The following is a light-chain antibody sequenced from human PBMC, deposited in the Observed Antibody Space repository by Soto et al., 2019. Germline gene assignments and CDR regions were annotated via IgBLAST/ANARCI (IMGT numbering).Light chain of an antibody. J-gene: IGKJ5*01. CDR3: QQLNSYPQT. CDR2: AAS. V-gene: IGKV1-9*01. Sequence: LTRSPRAVSLSPDGRAILSCRASQSLSSSYLAWYQQKPGKAPKLLIYAASTLQSGVPSRFSGSGSGTDFTLTISSLQPEDFATYYCQQLNSYPQTFGQGTRLEIK. CDR1: QSLSSSY.